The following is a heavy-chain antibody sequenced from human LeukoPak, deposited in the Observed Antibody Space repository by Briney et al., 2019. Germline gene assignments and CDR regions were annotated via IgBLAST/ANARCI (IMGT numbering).Heavy chain of an antibody. V-gene: IGHV3-11*01. CDR3: ATVPEGSWYPSY. CDR2: ISDSGSTI. J-gene: IGHJ4*02. CDR1: GFTFSDYY. Sequence: GGSLRLSCAASGFTFSDYYMSWIRQAPGEGLEWVSYISDSGSTIYYADSLQGRFTISRDNAKNSLYMQMNSLRAEDTAVYYCATVPEGSWYPSYWGQGTLVTVSS. D-gene: IGHD6-13*01.